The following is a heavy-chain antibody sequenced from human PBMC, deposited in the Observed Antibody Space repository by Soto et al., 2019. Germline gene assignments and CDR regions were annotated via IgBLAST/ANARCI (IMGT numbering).Heavy chain of an antibody. CDR1: GFTFDDYA. CDR3: AKAARAAAGPPNDAFDI. Sequence: GGSLRLSCAASGFTFDDYAMHWVRQAPGKGLEWVSGISWNSGSIGYADSVKGRFTISRDNAKNSLYLQMNSLRAEDTALYYRAKAARAAAGPPNDAFDIWGQGTMVTVSS. V-gene: IGHV3-9*01. CDR2: ISWNSGSI. J-gene: IGHJ3*02. D-gene: IGHD6-13*01.